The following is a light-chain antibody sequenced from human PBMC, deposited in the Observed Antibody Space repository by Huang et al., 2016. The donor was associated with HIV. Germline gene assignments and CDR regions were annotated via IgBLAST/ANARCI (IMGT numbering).Light chain of an antibody. Sequence: EIVLTQSPATLSLSPGERATLSCRASQSVRTYLAWYQQKPGQAPRLLIYDASNRATGIPARFSGSGSGTDFTLTISNLQSEDFAVYYCQQRSAWPLTFGGGTEVEI. CDR1: QSVRTY. V-gene: IGKV3-11*01. CDR2: DAS. J-gene: IGKJ4*01. CDR3: QQRSAWPLT.